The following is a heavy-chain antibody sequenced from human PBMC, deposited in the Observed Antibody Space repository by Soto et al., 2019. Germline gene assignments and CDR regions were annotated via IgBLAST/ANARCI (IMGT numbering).Heavy chain of an antibody. D-gene: IGHD4-17*01. CDR2: IDPSDAYT. Sequence: EVQRLQSGAEVKKPGESLRIACKGSGYSFTSYWISWVRQMPGKGLEWLGRIDPSDAYTNYSPSFHGHVTISADKSNSTAYPQWSSLKASDTAMYYCVRHGVYGCNPRSWGQGTLVTVSS. CDR1: GYSFTSYW. CDR3: VRHGVYGCNPRS. J-gene: IGHJ5*02. V-gene: IGHV5-10-1*03.